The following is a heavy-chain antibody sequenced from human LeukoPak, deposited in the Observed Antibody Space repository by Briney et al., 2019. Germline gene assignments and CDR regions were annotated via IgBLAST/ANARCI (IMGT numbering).Heavy chain of an antibody. V-gene: IGHV3-21*01. CDR3: ARDMAAAGFDY. CDR1: GFTFSSCS. Sequence: GESLRLSCAASGFTFSSCSMNWVRQAPGKGLEWVSSISSSTIYIYYADSVKGRFTISRDNAKNSLYPQMNSLRVEDTAVYYCARDMAAAGFDYWGQGTLVTVSS. J-gene: IGHJ4*02. CDR2: ISSSTIYI. D-gene: IGHD6-13*01.